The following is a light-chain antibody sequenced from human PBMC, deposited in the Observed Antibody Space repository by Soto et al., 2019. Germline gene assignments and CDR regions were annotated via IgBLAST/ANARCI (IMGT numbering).Light chain of an antibody. CDR1: SSDVGGYNY. Sequence: QSALTQPASVSGSPGQLITISCTGTSSDVGGYNYVSWYQQHPGKAPKLMIYDVTSRPSGVSNRFSGSKSGYTASLTISGLQAEDEADYYCSSYTTSSTLGVFGGGTKVTVL. CDR2: DVT. CDR3: SSYTTSSTLGV. J-gene: IGLJ3*02. V-gene: IGLV2-14*01.